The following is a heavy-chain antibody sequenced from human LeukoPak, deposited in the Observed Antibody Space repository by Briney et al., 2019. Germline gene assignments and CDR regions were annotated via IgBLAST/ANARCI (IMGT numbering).Heavy chain of an antibody. Sequence: TLSLTCTVSGGAISTADYYWSWIRQSPGKGLEWIGYINYRGTTYYNPSLRSRVTISVDTSKNQFSLKLSSVTAADTAVYSCARLQLRYWYFDPWGRGTLVTVSS. CDR1: GGAISTADYY. V-gene: IGHV4-30-4*08. CDR2: INYRGTT. J-gene: IGHJ2*01. D-gene: IGHD5-24*01. CDR3: ARLQLRYWYFDP.